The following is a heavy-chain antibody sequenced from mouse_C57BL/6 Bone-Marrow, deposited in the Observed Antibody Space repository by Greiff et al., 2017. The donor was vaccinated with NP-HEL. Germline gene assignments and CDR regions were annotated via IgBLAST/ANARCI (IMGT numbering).Heavy chain of an antibody. V-gene: IGHV1-18*01. CDR1: GYTFTDYN. Sequence: EVQLQQSGPELVKPGASVKIPCKASGYTFTDYNMDWVKQSHGKSLEWIGDINPNNGGTIYNQKFKGKATLTVDKSSSTAYMELRSLTSEDTAVYYCARSWSNYGFYAMGYWGQGTSVTVSS. J-gene: IGHJ4*01. CDR3: ARSWSNYGFYAMGY. D-gene: IGHD2-5*01. CDR2: INPNNGGT.